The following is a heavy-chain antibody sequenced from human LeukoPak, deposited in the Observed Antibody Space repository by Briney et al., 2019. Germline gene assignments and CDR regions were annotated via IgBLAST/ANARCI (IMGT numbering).Heavy chain of an antibody. Sequence: KTGGSLRLSCAASGFTFSSYSMKWVRQAPGKGLEWVSSISSSSSYIYYADSVKGRFTISRDNAKNSLYLQMNSLRAEDTAVYYCARVVRGSYYWVLDYFDYWGQGTLVTVSS. D-gene: IGHD1-26*01. CDR2: ISSSSSYI. J-gene: IGHJ4*02. V-gene: IGHV3-21*01. CDR1: GFTFSSYS. CDR3: ARVVRGSYYWVLDYFDY.